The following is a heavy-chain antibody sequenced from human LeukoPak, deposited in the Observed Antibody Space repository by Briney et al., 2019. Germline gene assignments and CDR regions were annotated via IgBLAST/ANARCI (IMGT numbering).Heavy chain of an antibody. D-gene: IGHD1-26*01. CDR2: ISSSGSTI. CDR1: GFTFSDSY. V-gene: IGHV3-11*04. J-gene: IGHJ4*02. Sequence: GGSLRLSCAASGFTFSDSYMSWIRQAPGKGLEYISYISSSGSTIYYADSVKGRFTLSRDNAKNSLSLEMNSLRAEDTAVYYCARASGSFDYWGQGTLVTVSS. CDR3: ARASGSFDY.